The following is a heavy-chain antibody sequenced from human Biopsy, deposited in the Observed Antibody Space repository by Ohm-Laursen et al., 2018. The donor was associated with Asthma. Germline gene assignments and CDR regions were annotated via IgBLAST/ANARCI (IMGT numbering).Heavy chain of an antibody. CDR1: GGSISSGGYS. CDR2: IYHSGST. D-gene: IGHD5-24*01. J-gene: IGHJ4*02. Sequence: SQTLSLTWAVSGGSISSGGYSWSWIRQPPGKGLEWIGYIYHSGSTYYNPSLKSRVTISVDRSKNQFSLKLSSVTVTDTAVYYCARVKDGYNFDYWGQGTLVTVSS. V-gene: IGHV4-30-2*01. CDR3: ARVKDGYNFDY.